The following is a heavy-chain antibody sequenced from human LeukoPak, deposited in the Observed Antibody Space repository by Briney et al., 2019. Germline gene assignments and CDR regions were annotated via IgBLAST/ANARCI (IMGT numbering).Heavy chain of an antibody. V-gene: IGHV4-38-2*01. J-gene: IGHJ4*02. Sequence: PSETLSLTCAVSGYSISSGYYWGWIRQPPGKGLEWIGSIYHSGSTYHNPSLKSRVTISVDTSKNQFSLKLSSVTAADTAVYYCARGFFYFDYWGQGTLATVSS. CDR3: ARGFFYFDY. CDR2: IYHSGST. CDR1: GYSISSGYY. D-gene: IGHD3-3*01.